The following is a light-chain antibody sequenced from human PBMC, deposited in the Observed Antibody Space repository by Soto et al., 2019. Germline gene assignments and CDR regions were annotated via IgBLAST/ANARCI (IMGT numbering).Light chain of an antibody. V-gene: IGLV2-8*01. CDR3: SSYAGSKNSPVV. CDR2: EVS. Sequence: QSVLTQPPSASGSPGQSVTISCTGTSSDVGGYNYVSWYQQHPGKVPKLMIYEVSKRPSGVPDRFSGSKSGNTASLTVSGLQAEDEAVYYCSSYAGSKNSPVVFGGGTKLTVL. CDR1: SSDVGGYNY. J-gene: IGLJ2*01.